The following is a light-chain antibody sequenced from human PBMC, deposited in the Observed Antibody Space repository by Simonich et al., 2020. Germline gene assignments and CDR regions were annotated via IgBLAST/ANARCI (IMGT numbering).Light chain of an antibody. J-gene: IGKJ2*02. CDR1: QGISSY. CDR2: AAS. CDR3: LQHNSYPRT. V-gene: IGKV1-9*01. Sequence: IQLTQSPSFLSASVGDRVTITFRASQGISSYLAWYQQKPGKAPKLLIYAASSLQSGVPSRFSGSGSGTEFTLTISSLQPEDFATYYCLQHNSYPRTFGQGTKLEIK.